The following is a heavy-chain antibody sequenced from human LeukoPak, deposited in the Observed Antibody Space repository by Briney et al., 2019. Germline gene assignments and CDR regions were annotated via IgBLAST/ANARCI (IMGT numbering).Heavy chain of an antibody. CDR2: IIPIFGIA. J-gene: IGHJ5*02. Sequence: SVKVSCKASGGTFSSYAISWVRQAPGQGLEWMGRIIPIFGIANYAQKLQGRVTITADKSTSTAYMELSSLRSEDTAVYCCARGHCSGGSCYRAPQRPNWFDPWGQGTLVTVSS. V-gene: IGHV1-69*04. CDR3: ARGHCSGGSCYRAPQRPNWFDP. D-gene: IGHD2-15*01. CDR1: GGTFSSYA.